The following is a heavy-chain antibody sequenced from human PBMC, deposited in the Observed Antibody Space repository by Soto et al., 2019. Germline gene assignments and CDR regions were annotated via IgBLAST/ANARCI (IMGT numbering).Heavy chain of an antibody. J-gene: IGHJ4*02. V-gene: IGHV3-30*18. Sequence: QVQLVESGGGVVQPGRSLRLSCAASGFTFSKFAMHWVRQAPGKGLEWVAVISNDGRKIYYVDSVKGRFTISRDNSNNTLFLQMNSLRLGDTAVYYCAKDISSYSGGYTYYFDCWGQGTLVTVSS. D-gene: IGHD1-26*01. CDR1: GFTFSKFA. CDR3: AKDISSYSGGYTYYFDC. CDR2: ISNDGRKI.